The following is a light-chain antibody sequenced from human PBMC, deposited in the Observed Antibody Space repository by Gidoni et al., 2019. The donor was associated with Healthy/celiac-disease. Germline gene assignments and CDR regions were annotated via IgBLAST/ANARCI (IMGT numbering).Light chain of an antibody. CDR3: QQYGSSPYT. J-gene: IGKJ2*01. CDR2: GAS. V-gene: IGKV3-20*01. CDR1: QSVSSSY. Sequence: EIVLTQSPGTLYLSPGERATLSCRASQSVSSSYLAWYQQKPGQAPRLLNYGASSRATGIPDRFSGSGSGTDFTLTISRLEPEDFAVYYCQQYGSSPYTFGQGTKLEIK.